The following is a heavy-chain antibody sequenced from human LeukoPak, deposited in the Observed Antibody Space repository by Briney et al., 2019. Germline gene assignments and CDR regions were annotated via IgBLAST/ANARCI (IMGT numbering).Heavy chain of an antibody. CDR3: ARDQVPANGWFDP. Sequence: PGRSLRLSCAASGFTLSTYGMHWVRQAPGKGLEWVAFIWFDGSNEYYADSVKGRFIVSRDNSKNRLYLQMNSLSAEDTAVYYCARDQVPANGWFDPWGQGTLVTVSS. J-gene: IGHJ5*02. CDR2: IWFDGSNE. V-gene: IGHV3-33*01. CDR1: GFTLSTYG.